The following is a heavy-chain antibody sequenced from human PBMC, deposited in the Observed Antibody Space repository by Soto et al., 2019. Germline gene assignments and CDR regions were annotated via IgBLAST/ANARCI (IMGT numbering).Heavy chain of an antibody. Sequence: GGSLRLSCAASGFTFSSYWMSWVRQAPGKGLEWVANIKQDGSEKYYVDSVKGRFTISRDNAKNSLYLQMNSLRAEDTAVYYCARVSYGHYYYYYYYMDVWGKGTTVTVSS. D-gene: IGHD5-18*01. J-gene: IGHJ6*03. V-gene: IGHV3-7*01. CDR2: IKQDGSEK. CDR3: ARVSYGHYYYYYYYMDV. CDR1: GFTFSSYW.